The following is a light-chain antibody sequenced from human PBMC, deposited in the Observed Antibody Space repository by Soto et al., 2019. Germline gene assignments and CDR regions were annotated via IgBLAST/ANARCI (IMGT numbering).Light chain of an antibody. Sequence: QSALTQPASVSGSPGQSITISCTGTSSDIGGYNYVSWYQQLPGKVPKLIIYDVSNRPSGVSDRFSGSKSGNAASLTISGLQAEDEADDFCSSYTRTSTLYVFGTGTKLTVL. CDR2: DVS. J-gene: IGLJ1*01. CDR1: SSDIGGYNY. CDR3: SSYTRTSTLYV. V-gene: IGLV2-14*03.